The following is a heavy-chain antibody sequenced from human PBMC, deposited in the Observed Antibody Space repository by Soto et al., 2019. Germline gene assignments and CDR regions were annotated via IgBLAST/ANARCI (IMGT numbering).Heavy chain of an antibody. Sequence: QLQLQESGSGLVKPSQTLSLTCAVSGGSISSGGYSWSWIRQPPGKGLEWIGYIYHSGSTYYNPSLKSRVTISVDRSKNQFSLKLSSVTAADTAVYYCARSTTYYDFWSEKLPEYYFDYWGQGTLVTVSS. D-gene: IGHD3-3*01. V-gene: IGHV4-30-2*01. CDR1: GGSISSGGYS. CDR3: ARSTTYYDFWSEKLPEYYFDY. CDR2: IYHSGST. J-gene: IGHJ4*02.